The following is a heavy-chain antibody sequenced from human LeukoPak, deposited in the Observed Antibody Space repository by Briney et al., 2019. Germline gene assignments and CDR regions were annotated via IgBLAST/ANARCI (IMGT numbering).Heavy chain of an antibody. V-gene: IGHV3-23*01. J-gene: IGHJ4*02. Sequence: GGSLRLSCAASGFIFSSYAMSWVRQAPGKGLECVSAISGSGGSTYYADSVKGRFTISRDNSKNTLYLQMNSLRAEDTAVYYCATKDIVVVPAAIPFDYWGQGTLVTVSS. D-gene: IGHD2-2*02. CDR1: GFIFSSYA. CDR3: ATKDIVVVPAAIPFDY. CDR2: ISGSGGST.